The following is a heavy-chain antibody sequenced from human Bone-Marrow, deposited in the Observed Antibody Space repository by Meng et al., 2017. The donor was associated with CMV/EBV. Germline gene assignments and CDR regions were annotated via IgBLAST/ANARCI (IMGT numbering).Heavy chain of an antibody. CDR1: GYTFTGYY. CDR3: ARDFAGGSVDV. D-gene: IGHD2-8*02. V-gene: IGHV1-69*04. CDR2: IIPILGIA. Sequence: SVKVSCKASGYTFTGYYMHWVRQAPGQGLEWMGRIIPILGIANYAQKFQGRVTITADKSTSTAYMELSSLRSEDTAVYYCARDFAGGSVDVWGQGTTVTVSS. J-gene: IGHJ6*02.